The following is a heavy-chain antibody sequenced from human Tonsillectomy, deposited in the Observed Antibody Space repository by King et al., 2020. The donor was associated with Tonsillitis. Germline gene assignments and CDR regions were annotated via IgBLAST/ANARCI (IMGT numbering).Heavy chain of an antibody. CDR3: ARYVSGSFDY. D-gene: IGHD1-26*01. CDR1: GGSISSIDHC. CDR2: MYYSGAI. J-gene: IGHJ4*02. Sequence: QLQESGPGVVKPSETLSLTCTVSGGSISSIDHCWAWIRQPPGKGLEWIGYMYYSGAIFYNPSLNDRITISGGTSENRFSLKLSSVTAADTAVYFCARYVSGSFDYWGQGAPVTVSS. V-gene: IGHV4-39*01.